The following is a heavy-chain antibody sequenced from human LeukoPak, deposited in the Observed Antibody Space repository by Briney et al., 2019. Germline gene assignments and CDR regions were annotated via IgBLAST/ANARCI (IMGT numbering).Heavy chain of an antibody. J-gene: IGHJ6*02. Sequence: GASVKVSCKASGGTFSSYAISWVRQAPGQGLEWMGGIIPIFGTANYAQKFQGRVTITADESTSTAYMELSSLRSEDTAVYYCARASTVVTLDYYYGMDVWGQGTTVTVSS. V-gene: IGHV1-69*13. D-gene: IGHD4-23*01. CDR2: IIPIFGTA. CDR1: GGTFSSYA. CDR3: ARASTVVTLDYYYGMDV.